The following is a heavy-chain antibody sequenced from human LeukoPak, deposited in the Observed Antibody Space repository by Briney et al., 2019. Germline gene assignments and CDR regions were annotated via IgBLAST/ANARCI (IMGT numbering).Heavy chain of an antibody. J-gene: IGHJ4*02. CDR2: IYYSGST. V-gene: IGHV4-31*03. Sequence: SETLSLTCTVSGGSISSGGYYWSWIRQHPGKGLVWIGYIYYSGSTYYNPSLKSRVTISVDTSKNQFSLKLSSVTAADTAVYYCARTDYSSGYFPFDYWGQGTLVTVSS. D-gene: IGHD3-22*01. CDR1: GGSISSGGYY. CDR3: ARTDYSSGYFPFDY.